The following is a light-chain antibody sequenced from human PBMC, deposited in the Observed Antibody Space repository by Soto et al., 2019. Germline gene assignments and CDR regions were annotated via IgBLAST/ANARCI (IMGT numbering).Light chain of an antibody. CDR3: QQYVSSVT. CDR2: GAS. J-gene: IGKJ1*01. V-gene: IGKV3-20*01. CDR1: QSVDSSF. Sequence: EIVLTQSPGFLSLSPGERATLSCRASQSVDSSFFAWYQQKPGQAPRLLIYGASKRATGIPDRFSRSGSGTDFTLTISTLEPEDFAVYYCQQYVSSVTFGQGTKVDIK.